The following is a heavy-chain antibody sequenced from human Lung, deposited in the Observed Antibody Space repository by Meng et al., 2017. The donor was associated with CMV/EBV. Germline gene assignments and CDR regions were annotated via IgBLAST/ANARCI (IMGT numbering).Heavy chain of an antibody. CDR2: IRYDGSNK. CDR3: AKDGRGYSYGYGMDV. J-gene: IGHJ6*02. CDR1: GFTFSSYG. D-gene: IGHD5-18*01. V-gene: IGHV3-30*02. Sequence: GSXRLSCAASGFTFSSYGMHWVRQAPGKGLEWVAFIRYDGSNKYYADSVKGRFTISRDNSKNTLYLQMNSLRAEDTAVYYCAKDGRGYSYGYGMDVWGQGXTVTVSS.